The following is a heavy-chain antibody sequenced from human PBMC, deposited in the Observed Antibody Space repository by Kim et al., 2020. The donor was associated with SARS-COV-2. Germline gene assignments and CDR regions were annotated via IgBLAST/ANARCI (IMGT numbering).Heavy chain of an antibody. CDR1: GYTFTNFG. D-gene: IGHD6-13*01. CDR3: ARDRNDVAAAGNIDH. CDR2: ISPYTGKS. J-gene: IGHJ4*02. Sequence: ASVKVSCKVSGYTFTNFGISWVRQAPGQGLEWMGWISPYTGKSKYVEKFQDTVAMTTDTSTSTAFLELRSLRSDDTATYYCARDRNDVAAAGNIDHWGQGTLVSVSS. V-gene: IGHV1-18*01.